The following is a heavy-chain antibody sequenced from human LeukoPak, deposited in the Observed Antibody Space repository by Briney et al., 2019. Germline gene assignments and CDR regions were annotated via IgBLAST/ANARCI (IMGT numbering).Heavy chain of an antibody. J-gene: IGHJ4*02. CDR1: GFTFSSFG. CDR2: ISFDGSYK. CDR3: AKDYGGENLDY. Sequence: GGSLRLSCAASGFTFSSFGMHWVRQAPGKGLEWVAVISFDGSYKSCAVSMKGRFTISRDNSKNTMYLHMNSLRLEDTAVYYCAKDYGGENLDYWGQGTLVTVSS. D-gene: IGHD4-23*01. V-gene: IGHV3-30*18.